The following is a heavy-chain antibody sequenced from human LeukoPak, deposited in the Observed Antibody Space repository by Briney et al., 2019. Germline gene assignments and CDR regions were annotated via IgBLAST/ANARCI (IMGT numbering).Heavy chain of an antibody. J-gene: IGHJ4*02. D-gene: IGHD2-8*01. CDR2: ISGSGGST. CDR1: GFTFSSYG. Sequence: GGSLRLSCAASGFTFSSYGMSWVRQAPGKGLEWVSAISGSGGSTYYADSVKGRFTISRDNSKNSLYLQMNSLRAEDTAVYYCARALIGYYFDYWGQGSLVTVSS. V-gene: IGHV3-23*01. CDR3: ARALIGYYFDY.